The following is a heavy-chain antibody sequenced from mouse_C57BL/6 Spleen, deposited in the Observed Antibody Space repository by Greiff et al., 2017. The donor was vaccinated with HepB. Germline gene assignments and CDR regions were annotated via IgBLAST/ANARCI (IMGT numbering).Heavy chain of an antibody. CDR1: GYTFTSYW. D-gene: IGHD2-4*01. V-gene: IGHV1-7*01. Sequence: QVQLKESGAELAKPGASVKLSCKASGYTFTSYWMHWVKQRPGQGLEWIGYINPSSGYTKYNQKFKDKATLTADKSSSTAYMQLSSLTYEDSAVYYCAAYYDYPYYAMDYWGQGTSVTVSS. CDR3: AAYYDYPYYAMDY. CDR2: INPSSGYT. J-gene: IGHJ4*01.